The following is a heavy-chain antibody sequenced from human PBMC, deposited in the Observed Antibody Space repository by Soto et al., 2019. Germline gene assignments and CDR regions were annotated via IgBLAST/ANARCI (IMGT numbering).Heavy chain of an antibody. D-gene: IGHD3-3*01. J-gene: IGHJ4*02. Sequence: QLQLQESGPGLVKPSETLSLTCTVSGGSISSSSYYWGWIRQPPGKGLGWIGSIYYSGSTYYNPSLKSRVTISGATSKNQCSLRLSSVSAADTAVYYCARVPDSYDFWSGYRIFDYWGQGTLVTVSS. V-gene: IGHV4-39*01. CDR2: IYYSGST. CDR3: ARVPDSYDFWSGYRIFDY. CDR1: GGSISSSSYY.